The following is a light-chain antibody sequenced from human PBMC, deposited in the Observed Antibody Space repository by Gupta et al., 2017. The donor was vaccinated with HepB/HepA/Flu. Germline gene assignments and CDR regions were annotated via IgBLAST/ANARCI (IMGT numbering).Light chain of an antibody. Sequence: DMQMTQSPFSLSPFVGDRVTITCRASQSISTCLNWYQQKAGRASKLLIYTASSLESGVPSRFSGSGSGTDFTLTISSLQPEDFATYYCQQSYLTPLTFGGGTKVEI. CDR2: TAS. V-gene: IGKV1-39*01. CDR3: QQSYLTPLT. J-gene: IGKJ4*01. CDR1: QSISTC.